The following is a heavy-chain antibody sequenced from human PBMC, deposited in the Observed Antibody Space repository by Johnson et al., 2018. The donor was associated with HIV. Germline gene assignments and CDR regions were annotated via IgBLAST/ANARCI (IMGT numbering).Heavy chain of an antibody. CDR1: GFTFTNAW. J-gene: IGHJ3*02. V-gene: IGHV3-15*01. Sequence: VQLVESGGGLVKPGGSLRVSCAASGFTFTNAWMNWVRQAPGKGLEWVGRLKSKTDGGTTDYAAPVKGRFTISRDDSKNTLYLQINSLKTDDTAVYYCTTVRGAFDIWGQGTMVTVSS. D-gene: IGHD3-16*01. CDR3: TTVRGAFDI. CDR2: LKSKTDGGTT.